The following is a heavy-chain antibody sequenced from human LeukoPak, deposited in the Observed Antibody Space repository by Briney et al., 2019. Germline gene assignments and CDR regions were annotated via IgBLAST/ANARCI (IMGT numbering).Heavy chain of an antibody. J-gene: IGHJ3*02. D-gene: IGHD1-26*01. CDR2: ISTSSSYI. V-gene: IGHV3-21*01. CDR3: ARGRQNSGSYSDAFDI. CDR1: GFIFSSYS. Sequence: PGGSLRLSCAASGFIFSSYSLSWVRQAPGKGLDWVSSISTSSSYIYYADSVKGRFTISRHNAKNSLYLQMNSLRAEDTPVYYCARGRQNSGSYSDAFDIWGQGTMVTISS.